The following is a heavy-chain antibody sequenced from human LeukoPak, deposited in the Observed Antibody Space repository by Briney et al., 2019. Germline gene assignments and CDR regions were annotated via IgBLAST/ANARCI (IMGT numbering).Heavy chain of an antibody. CDR2: IYPGDSET. V-gene: IGHV5-51*01. D-gene: IGHD3-22*01. CDR1: GSTFTTYW. J-gene: IGHJ4*02. CDR3: ARHDSSAYYFVY. Sequence: GESPKISCQASGSTFTTYWIGWVRQMPGKGLEWMGIIYPGDSETRYSPSFQGQVTISADKSISTAYLQWSSLKASDTAMYYCARHDSSAYYFVYWGQGTLVTVSS.